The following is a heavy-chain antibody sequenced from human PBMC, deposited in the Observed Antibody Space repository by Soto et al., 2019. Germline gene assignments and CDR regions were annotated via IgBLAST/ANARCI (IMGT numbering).Heavy chain of an antibody. D-gene: IGHD5-18*01. CDR1: GGSFSGYY. V-gene: IGHV4-34*01. CDR2: INHSGST. Sequence: QVQLQQWGAGLLKPSETLSLTCAVYGGSFSGYYWSWIRQPPGKGLEWIGEINHSGSTNYNPSLKSRVTISVDTSKNQFSLKLSSVTAADTAVYYCARGGGASRGYSYGYRPWGQGTLVTVSS. J-gene: IGHJ5*02. CDR3: ARGGGASRGYSYGYRP.